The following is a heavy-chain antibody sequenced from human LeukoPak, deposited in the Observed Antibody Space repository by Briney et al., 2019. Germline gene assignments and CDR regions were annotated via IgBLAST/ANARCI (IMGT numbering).Heavy chain of an antibody. D-gene: IGHD4-11*01. J-gene: IGHJ4*02. CDR3: ATMSTVIRPFDY. CDR2: ISSSNSFI. CDR1: GFTFSTYT. V-gene: IGHV3-21*01. Sequence: GGPLRLSCAASGFTFSTYTMNWVRQAPGKGLEWVSSISSSNSFIYYADSVKGRFIVSRDNAKNSVYLQTNSLRAEDTAVYYCATMSTVIRPFDYWGQGTLVTVSS.